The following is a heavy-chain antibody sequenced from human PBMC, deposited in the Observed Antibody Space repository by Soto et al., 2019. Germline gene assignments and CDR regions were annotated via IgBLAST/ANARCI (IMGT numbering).Heavy chain of an antibody. CDR3: ARCLPRSHSSSWYVNDY. CDR2: IYYSGTT. CDR1: GDSISSGGYY. Sequence: PSETLSLTCSVSGDSISSGGYYWSWIRQHPGKGLEWIGYIYYSGTTYYNPSLKSRVIISVDTSKNQFSLKLLSVTAADTAVYYCARCLPRSHSSSWYVNDYWGQGTRVTVAS. D-gene: IGHD6-13*01. J-gene: IGHJ4*02. V-gene: IGHV4-31*03.